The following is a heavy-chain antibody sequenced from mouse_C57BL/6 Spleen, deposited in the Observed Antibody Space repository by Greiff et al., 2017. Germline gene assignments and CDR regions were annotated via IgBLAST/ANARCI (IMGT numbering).Heavy chain of an antibody. CDR3: ARSRGYDGSSFAY. J-gene: IGHJ3*01. CDR1: GYTFTSYW. CDR2: IYPGSGST. Sequence: QVQLKQPGAELVKPGASVKMSCKASGYTFTSYWITWVKQRPGQGLEWIGDIYPGSGSTNYNEKFKSKATLTVDTSSSTAYMQLSSLTSEDSAVYYCARSRGYDGSSFAYWGQGTLVTVSA. D-gene: IGHD2-3*01. V-gene: IGHV1-55*01.